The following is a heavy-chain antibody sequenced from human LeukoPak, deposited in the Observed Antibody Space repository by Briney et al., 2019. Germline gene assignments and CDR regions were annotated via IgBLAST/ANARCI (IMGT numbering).Heavy chain of an antibody. D-gene: IGHD3-22*01. CDR1: GYTFTNYG. CDR3: ARDSDITNNYFDSSGHPPGDH. CDR2: ISVYTGNT. Sequence: ASVKVSCKASGYTFTNYGISWVRQAPGQGLEWMGWISVYTGNTNCAQKLQGRVTMTTDTSTTTAYMELRSQRSDDTAVYYCARDSDITNNYFDSSGHPPGDHWGQGTLVTVST. J-gene: IGHJ4*02. V-gene: IGHV1-18*01.